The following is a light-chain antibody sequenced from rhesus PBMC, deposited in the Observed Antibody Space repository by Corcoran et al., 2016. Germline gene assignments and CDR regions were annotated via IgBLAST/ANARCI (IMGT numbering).Light chain of an antibody. V-gene: IGKV1-69*01. Sequence: DIQMTRSPSSLSASVGDRVTITCRASQGISNWSAWYQQKPGKALKLLIYRASNLETGVQSRFSGSGTGKDFTLTISILQPEDIATYYCQQHDNSPPFPFGPGTKLDIK. J-gene: IGKJ3*01. CDR3: QQHDNSPPFP. CDR2: RAS. CDR1: QGISNW.